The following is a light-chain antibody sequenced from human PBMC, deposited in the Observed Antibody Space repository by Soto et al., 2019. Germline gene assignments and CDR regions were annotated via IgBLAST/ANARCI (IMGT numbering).Light chain of an antibody. CDR1: QSISSY. Sequence: DIQMTQSPSSLSASVGDRVTITCRASQSISSYLNWYQQKPGKAPKLLIYAASSWQSGVPSRFSGSGSGTDFTLTISSLQPDDFATYYCQQSYSTPLTFGGGTKGEIK. V-gene: IGKV1-39*01. CDR3: QQSYSTPLT. J-gene: IGKJ4*01. CDR2: AAS.